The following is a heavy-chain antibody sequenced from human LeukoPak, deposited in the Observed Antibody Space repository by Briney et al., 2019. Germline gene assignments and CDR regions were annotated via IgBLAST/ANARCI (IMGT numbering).Heavy chain of an antibody. J-gene: IGHJ4*02. CDR3: ARHRDTYFDY. Sequence: GGSLRLSCAASRFTFNSYWKNWVRQAPGKGLEWVANIKHDGSEKYYVDSVRGRFTISRDNAENSLYLQMNSLSAEDTAVYSCARHRDTYFDYWGQGTLVTVSS. CDR1: RFTFNSYW. D-gene: IGHD5-24*01. V-gene: IGHV3-7*01. CDR2: IKHDGSEK.